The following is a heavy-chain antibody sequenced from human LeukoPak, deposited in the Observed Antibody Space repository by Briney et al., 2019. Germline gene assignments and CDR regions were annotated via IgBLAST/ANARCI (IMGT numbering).Heavy chain of an antibody. CDR2: ITWNSDNE. V-gene: IGHV3-9*01. D-gene: IGHD7-27*01. CDR1: GFTFADYT. Sequence: PGGSLRLSCAASGFTFADYTIHWVRQAPGMGLEWVSGITWNSDNEDYADSVKGRFTISRDNAKNSLYLQMNSLRADDTALYYCAKGNWGNPFDIWGQGTMVTVFS. J-gene: IGHJ3*02. CDR3: AKGNWGNPFDI.